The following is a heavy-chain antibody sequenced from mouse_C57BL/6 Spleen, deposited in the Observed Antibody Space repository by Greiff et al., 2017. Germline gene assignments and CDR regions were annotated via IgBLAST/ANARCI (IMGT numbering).Heavy chain of an antibody. Sequence: QVQLQQSGAELVRPGASVTLSCKASGYTFTDYEMHWVKQTPVHGLEWIGALDPETGGTAYNQKFKGKAILTADKSSSTAYMELRSLTSEDSAVYYCTRYFYGSSFPFAYWGQGTLVTVSA. CDR2: LDPETGGT. D-gene: IGHD1-1*01. CDR3: TRYFYGSSFPFAY. V-gene: IGHV1-15*01. J-gene: IGHJ3*01. CDR1: GYTFTDYE.